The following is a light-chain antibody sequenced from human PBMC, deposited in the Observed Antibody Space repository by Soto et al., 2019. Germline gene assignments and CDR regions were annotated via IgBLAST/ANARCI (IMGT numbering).Light chain of an antibody. J-gene: IGKJ4*01. Sequence: EIVLTQSPGTLSLSPGEGATLSCRASQSVSSNYFAWYQQKAGQAPRLLIYGTSRRATGIPDRFSGSGSGTAVTLTITRLEPEDFAMYFCQQHSGSSLTVGGGSRVEFK. CDR2: GTS. CDR3: QQHSGSSLT. V-gene: IGKV3-20*01. CDR1: QSVSSNY.